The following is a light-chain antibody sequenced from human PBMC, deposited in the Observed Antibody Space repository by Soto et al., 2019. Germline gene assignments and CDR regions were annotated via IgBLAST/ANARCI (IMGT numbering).Light chain of an antibody. Sequence: DIVMTQSPATLSVSPGERATISCRASQSVSNNLAWYQQKPGQAPRLLIYGASTRATGIPARFSGSGSGTEFTLTISSLQSEDFAVYYCQHYNNWPPWTFGQGTKVEIK. CDR1: QSVSNN. CDR3: QHYNNWPPWT. V-gene: IGKV3-15*01. CDR2: GAS. J-gene: IGKJ1*01.